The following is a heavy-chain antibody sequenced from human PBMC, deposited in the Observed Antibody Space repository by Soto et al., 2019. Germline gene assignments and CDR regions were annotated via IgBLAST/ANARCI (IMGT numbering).Heavy chain of an antibody. D-gene: IGHD3-10*01. V-gene: IGHV1-69*02. CDR2: IIPILGIA. CDR1: GGTFSSYT. Sequence: QVQLVQSGAEVKKPGSSVKVSCKASGGTFSSYTISWVRQAPGQGLEWMGRIIPILGIANYAQKFQGRVTITADKSTSTAYMELSSLRSEDTAVYYCASLVYYGSGSYNDAFDIWGQGTMVTVSS. J-gene: IGHJ3*02. CDR3: ASLVYYGSGSYNDAFDI.